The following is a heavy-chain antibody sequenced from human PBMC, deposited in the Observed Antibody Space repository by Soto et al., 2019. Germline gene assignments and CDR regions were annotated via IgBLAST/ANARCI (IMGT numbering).Heavy chain of an antibody. D-gene: IGHD6-19*01. Sequence: PSESLSLTCAVSGGSISSSNWWSFVRQPPGKGLGWIGEIYHSGSTNYNPSLKSRVTISVDKSKNQFSLKLSSVTAADTAVYYCARVYSSGWYGIDYWGQGTLVTVSS. CDR1: GGSISSSNW. V-gene: IGHV4-4*02. J-gene: IGHJ4*02. CDR2: IYHSGST. CDR3: ARVYSSGWYGIDY.